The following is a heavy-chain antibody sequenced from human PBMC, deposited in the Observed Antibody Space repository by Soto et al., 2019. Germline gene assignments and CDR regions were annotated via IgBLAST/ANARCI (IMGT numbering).Heavy chain of an antibody. J-gene: IGHJ4*02. V-gene: IGHV3-48*02. CDR3: ARAPPPYYYDSSGLDY. D-gene: IGHD3-22*01. CDR2: ISSSSSTI. Sequence: GGSLRLSCAASGFTFSSYSMNWVRQAPGKGLEWVSYISSSSSTIYYADSVKGRFTISRDNAKNSLYLQMNSLRDEDTAVYYCARAPPPYYYDSSGLDYWGQGTLVTVSS. CDR1: GFTFSSYS.